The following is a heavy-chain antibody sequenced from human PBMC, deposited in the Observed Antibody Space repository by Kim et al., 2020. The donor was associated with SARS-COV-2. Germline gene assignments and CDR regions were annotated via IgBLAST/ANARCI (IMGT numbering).Heavy chain of an antibody. J-gene: IGHJ6*02. V-gene: IGHV4-34*01. CDR1: GGSFSGYY. CDR2: INHSGST. Sequence: SETLSLTCAVYGGSFSGYYWSWIRQPPGKGLEWIGEINHSGSTNYNPSLKSRVTISVDTSKNQFSLKLSSVTAADTAVYYCARGPSRGYSYGYGGGYYGMDVWGQGTTVTVSS. D-gene: IGHD5-18*01. CDR3: ARGPSRGYSYGYGGGYYGMDV.